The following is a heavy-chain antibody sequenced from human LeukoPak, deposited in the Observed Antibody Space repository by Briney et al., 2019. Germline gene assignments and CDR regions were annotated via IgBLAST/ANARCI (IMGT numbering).Heavy chain of an antibody. CDR3: ARDLAAAGTDY. J-gene: IGHJ4*02. V-gene: IGHV4-4*07. CDR1: GGSISSYY. D-gene: IGHD6-13*01. CDR2: IYTSGST. Sequence: SETLSLTCTVAGGSISSYYWSWLRQPAGKGLEWIGRIYTSGSTNYNPSLKSRVTMSVDTSKNQFSLKLSSVTAADPAVYYCARDLAAAGTDYWGQGTLVTVSS.